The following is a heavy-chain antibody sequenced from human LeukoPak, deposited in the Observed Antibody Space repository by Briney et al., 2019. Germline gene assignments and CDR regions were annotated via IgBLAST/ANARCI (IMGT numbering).Heavy chain of an antibody. V-gene: IGHV3-48*04. CDR2: ISSSGSTI. D-gene: IGHD3-22*01. CDR1: GLTFSSYA. CDR3: ARDSGYYDSSGYSNFDY. Sequence: QPGESLKLSCAVSGLTFSSYAMSWIRQAPGKGLEWVSYISSSGSTIYYADSVKGRFTISRDNAKNSLYLQMNSLRAEDTAVYYCARDSGYYDSSGYSNFDYWGQGTLVTVSS. J-gene: IGHJ4*02.